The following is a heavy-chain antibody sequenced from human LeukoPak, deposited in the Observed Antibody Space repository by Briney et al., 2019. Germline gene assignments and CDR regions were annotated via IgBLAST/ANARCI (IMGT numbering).Heavy chain of an antibody. J-gene: IGHJ3*02. CDR3: ASGYYDSSGYYSPFDI. CDR2: IYYSGST. CDR1: GGSFSGYY. D-gene: IGHD3-22*01. V-gene: IGHV4-59*01. Sequence: SETLSLTCAVYGGSFSGYYWSWIRQPPGKGLEWIGYIYYSGSTNYNPSLKSRVTISVDTSKNQFSLKLSSVTAADTAVYYCASGYYDSSGYYSPFDIWGQGTMVTVSS.